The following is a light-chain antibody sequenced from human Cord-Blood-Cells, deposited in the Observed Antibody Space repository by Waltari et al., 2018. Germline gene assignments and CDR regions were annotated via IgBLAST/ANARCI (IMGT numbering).Light chain of an antibody. J-gene: IGKJ1*01. CDR1: QSGSSN. CDR3: QQYNNWPRT. Sequence: DIVMTQSPATLSVSPGERANLSCRARQSGSSNLAWYQQKPGQAPRLLIYGASTRATGIPARFSGSGSVTEFTLTISSLQSEDFAVYYCQQYNNWPRTFGQGTKVEIK. CDR2: GAS. V-gene: IGKV3-15*01.